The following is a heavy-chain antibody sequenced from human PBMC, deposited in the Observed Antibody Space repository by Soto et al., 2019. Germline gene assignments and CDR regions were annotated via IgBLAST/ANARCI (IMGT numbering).Heavy chain of an antibody. V-gene: IGHV1-2*02. D-gene: IGHD6-13*01. CDR2: INPNSGGT. CDR3: ASVAQLGNWFDP. J-gene: IGHJ5*02. Sequence: ASVKVSCKASGYTFTGSYMHWVRQAPGQGLEWMGWINPNSGGTNYAQKFQGRVTMTRDTSISTAYMELSRLRSDDTAVYYCASVAQLGNWFDPWAQGTLETVSS. CDR1: GYTFTGSY.